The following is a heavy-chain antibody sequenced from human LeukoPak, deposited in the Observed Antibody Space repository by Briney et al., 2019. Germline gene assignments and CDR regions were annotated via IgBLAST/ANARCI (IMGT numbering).Heavy chain of an antibody. CDR2: IWYDGSNK. Sequence: GRSLRLSCAASGFTFSSYGMHWVRQAPGKGLEWVAVIWYDGSNKYYADSVRGRFTFSRDNSKNTLYLQMNSLRAEDTAVYYCARDRVVLSSDYYFDYWGQGTLVTVSS. V-gene: IGHV3-33*01. CDR1: GFTFSSYG. CDR3: ARDRVVLSSDYYFDY. J-gene: IGHJ4*02. D-gene: IGHD3-22*01.